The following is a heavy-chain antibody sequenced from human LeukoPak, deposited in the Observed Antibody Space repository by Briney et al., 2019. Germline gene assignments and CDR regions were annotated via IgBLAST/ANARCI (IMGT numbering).Heavy chain of an antibody. D-gene: IGHD2-8*01. Sequence: PSETLSLTCTVSGGSISSCYWSWIRQPPGKGLEWIGYIYYSGSTNYNPSLKSRVTISVDTSKNQFSLRLSSVTAADTAVYYCARSPGYCTNGVCYNIYYYYYGMDVWGQGTTVTASS. J-gene: IGHJ6*02. CDR1: GGSISSCY. V-gene: IGHV4-59*01. CDR3: ARSPGYCTNGVCYNIYYYYYGMDV. CDR2: IYYSGST.